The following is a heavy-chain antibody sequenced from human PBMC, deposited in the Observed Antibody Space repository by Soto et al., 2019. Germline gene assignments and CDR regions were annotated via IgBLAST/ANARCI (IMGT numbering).Heavy chain of an antibody. CDR3: AKDSSLGFYMDV. J-gene: IGHJ6*03. D-gene: IGHD1-26*01. Sequence: ESGGGVVQPGTSLRLSCIASGFTFSRFAIHWVRRAPGKGLEWVAVISYDGTNKYYGAFVKGRFSLSRDDSENTAYLQMNSLRPDDTALYYCAKDSSLGFYMDVWGRGTTVTVSS. CDR2: ISYDGTNK. V-gene: IGHV3-30*18. CDR1: GFTFSRFA.